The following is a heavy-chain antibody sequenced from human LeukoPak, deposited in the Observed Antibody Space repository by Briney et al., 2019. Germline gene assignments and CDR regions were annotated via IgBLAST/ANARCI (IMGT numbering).Heavy chain of an antibody. D-gene: IGHD3-9*01. J-gene: IGHJ4*02. V-gene: IGHV1-69*01. Sequence: SVKVSCKASGGTFSSYAISWVRQAPGQGHEWKGGFIPIFGTANYAQKFQGRVTITADESTSTAYMELSSLRSEDTAVYYCAMARGLRYFDWLGIDYWGQGTLVTVSS. CDR1: GGTFSSYA. CDR3: AMARGLRYFDWLGIDY. CDR2: FIPIFGTA.